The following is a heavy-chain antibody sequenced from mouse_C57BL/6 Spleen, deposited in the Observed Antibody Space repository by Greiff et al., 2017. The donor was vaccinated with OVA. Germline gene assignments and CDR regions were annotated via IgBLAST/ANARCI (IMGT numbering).Heavy chain of an antibody. CDR1: GFNIKDYY. Sequence: VQLQQSGAELVRPGASVKLSCTASGFNIKDYYMHWVKQRPEQGLEWIGRIDPEDGDTEYAPKFQGKATMTADTSSNTAYLQLSSLTSEDNAVYCCTRYYYDYDNYAMDYWGQGTSVTVSS. CDR3: TRYYYDYDNYAMDY. D-gene: IGHD2-4*01. J-gene: IGHJ4*01. CDR2: IDPEDGDT. V-gene: IGHV14-1*01.